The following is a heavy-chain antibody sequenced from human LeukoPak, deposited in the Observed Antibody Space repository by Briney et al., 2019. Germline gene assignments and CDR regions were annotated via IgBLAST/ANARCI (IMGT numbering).Heavy chain of an antibody. V-gene: IGHV1-69*06. CDR2: IIPIFGTA. J-gene: IGHJ4*02. CDR1: GGTFSSYA. CDR3: ARQPAAAHTFDY. D-gene: IGHD6-13*01. Sequence: SVKVSCKASGGTFSSYAISWVRQAPGQGLEWMGGIIPIFGTANYAQKFQGRVTITADKSTSTAYMELSSLRSEDTAVYYCARQPAAAHTFDYWGQGTLVTVSS.